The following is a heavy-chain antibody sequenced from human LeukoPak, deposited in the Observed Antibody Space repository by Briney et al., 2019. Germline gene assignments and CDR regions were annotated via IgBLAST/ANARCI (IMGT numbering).Heavy chain of an antibody. V-gene: IGHV3-21*01. CDR1: GFTFSSYS. Sequence: GGSLRLSCAASGFTFSSYSMNWVRQAPGKGLEWVSSTSSSSSYIYYADSVKGRFTISRDNAKNSLYLQMNSLRAEDTAVYYCARDVYSYGSLYYYYYMDVWGKETTVTVSS. CDR2: TSSSSSYI. J-gene: IGHJ6*03. CDR3: ARDVYSYGSLYYYYYMDV. D-gene: IGHD5-18*01.